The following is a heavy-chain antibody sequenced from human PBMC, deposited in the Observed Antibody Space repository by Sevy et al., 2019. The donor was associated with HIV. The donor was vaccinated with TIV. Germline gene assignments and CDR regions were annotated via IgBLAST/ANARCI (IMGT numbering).Heavy chain of an antibody. Sequence: GESLKISCAASGFAFYEYSMSWIRQAPGKGLEWVATLSFGCGKINYADSVKGRFTISRDNSKDSFYLQMDNLGVEDTALYYCAREGGSRPHDYWGQGTRVTVSS. CDR1: GFAFYEYS. CDR2: LSFGCGKI. J-gene: IGHJ4*02. CDR3: AREGGSRPHDY. D-gene: IGHD2-15*01. V-gene: IGHV3-23*01.